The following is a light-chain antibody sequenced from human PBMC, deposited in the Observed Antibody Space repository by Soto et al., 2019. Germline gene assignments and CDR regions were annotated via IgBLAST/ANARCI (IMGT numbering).Light chain of an antibody. J-gene: IGKJ1*01. Sequence: ETILTQSPGTLSLSPGERATLSCRASQSITASQLAWYQQKPGQAPRLLIYGVSTRATGIPDRFSGSGSGTDFTLSISRLEPEDFAVYYCQKFDDLVWTFGQGTKVEIK. CDR2: GVS. CDR3: QKFDDLVWT. V-gene: IGKV3-20*01. CDR1: QSITASQ.